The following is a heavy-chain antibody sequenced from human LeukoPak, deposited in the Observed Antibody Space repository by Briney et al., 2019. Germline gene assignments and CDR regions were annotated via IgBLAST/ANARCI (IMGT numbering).Heavy chain of an antibody. J-gene: IGHJ5*02. Sequence: ASVKVSCKASGYSFTSYDINWVRQATGQGLEWMGWMNPNSGNIGYAQKFQGRVTMTRNTSISTAYMELSSLRSEDTAVYYCARASGRICYWFDPWGQGTLVTVSS. V-gene: IGHV1-8*01. CDR2: MNPNSGNI. CDR1: GYSFTSYD. D-gene: IGHD2-21*01. CDR3: ARASGRICYWFDP.